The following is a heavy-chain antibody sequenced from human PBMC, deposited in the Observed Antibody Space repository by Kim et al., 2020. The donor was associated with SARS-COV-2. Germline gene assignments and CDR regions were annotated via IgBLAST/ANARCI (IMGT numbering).Heavy chain of an antibody. Sequence: SETLSLTCAVYGGSFSGYYWSWIRQPPGKGLEWIGEINHSGSTNYNPSLKSRVTISVDTSKNQFSLKLSSVTAADTAVYYCARGRGRGHIARGWFDPWGQGTLVTVSS. CDR2: INHSGST. V-gene: IGHV4-34*01. CDR3: ARGRGRGHIARGWFDP. D-gene: IGHD3-16*01. CDR1: GGSFSGYY. J-gene: IGHJ5*02.